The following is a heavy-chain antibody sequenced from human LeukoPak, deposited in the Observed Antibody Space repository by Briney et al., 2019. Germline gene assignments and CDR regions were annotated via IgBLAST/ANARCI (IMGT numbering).Heavy chain of an antibody. CDR3: AFCYFYYGMDV. CDR1: GFTFSSYS. J-gene: IGHJ6*02. V-gene: IGHV3-7*05. D-gene: IGHD3-3*01. Sequence: GGSLRLSCAASGFTFSSYSMNWVRQAPGKGLEWVANIKQDGSEKHYAESVKGRFTISRDSGRNSVSLQMSSLRAEDTAVYYCAFCYFYYGMDVWGQGTTVIVSS. CDR2: IKQDGSEK.